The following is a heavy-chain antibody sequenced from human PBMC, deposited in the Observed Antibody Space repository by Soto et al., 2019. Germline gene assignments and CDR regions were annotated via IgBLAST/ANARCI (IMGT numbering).Heavy chain of an antibody. Sequence: GASVKVSCKASGGTFSSYAISWVRQAPGQGLEWMGGIIPIFGTANYAQKFQGRVTITADESTSTAYMELSSLRSEDTAVYYCASKMVTFGGVIEYYGMDVWGQGTTVTVSS. CDR1: GGTFSSYA. D-gene: IGHD3-16*02. CDR2: IIPIFGTA. CDR3: ASKMVTFGGVIEYYGMDV. J-gene: IGHJ6*02. V-gene: IGHV1-69*13.